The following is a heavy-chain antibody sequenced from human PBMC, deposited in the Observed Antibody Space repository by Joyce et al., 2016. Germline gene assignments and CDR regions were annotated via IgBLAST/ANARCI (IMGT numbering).Heavy chain of an antibody. J-gene: IGHJ4*02. V-gene: IGHV3-30*02. D-gene: IGHD5-24*01. CDR2: SSQ. Sequence: SSQQYADSVKGRFTISRDNSKNALYLQMDSLALEDAAIYYCAKDGRRVGSGWRVWTAHEWGQGALVIVSS. CDR3: AKDGRRVGSGWRVWTAHE.